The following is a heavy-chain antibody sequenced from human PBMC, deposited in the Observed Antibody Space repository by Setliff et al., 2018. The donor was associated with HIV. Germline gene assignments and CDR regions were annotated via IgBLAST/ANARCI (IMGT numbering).Heavy chain of an antibody. CDR3: SREDPPADFHFWSGRLAD. D-gene: IGHD3-3*02. J-gene: IGHJ4*02. CDR2: IYIDGST. Sequence: RLSCAASGFTVSSNYMSWVRQAPGKGLEWVSVIYIDGSTYYADAVRGRFTISSDNYKNTLYLQMKSLKAEDTAVYYCSREDPPADFHFWSGRLADWGQGSLVTVSS. CDR1: GFTVSSNY. V-gene: IGHV3-66*02.